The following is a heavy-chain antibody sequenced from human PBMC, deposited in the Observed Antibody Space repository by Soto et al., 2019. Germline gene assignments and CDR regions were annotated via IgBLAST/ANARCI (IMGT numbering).Heavy chain of an antibody. Sequence: SETLSLTCAVYGGSFSGYYWSWIRQPPGKGLEWIGYIYYSGSTNYNPSLKSRVTISVDTSKNQFSLKLSSVTAADTAVYYCARALYGGFYYYYYYMDVWGKGTTVTVSS. D-gene: IGHD4-17*01. V-gene: IGHV4-59*01. CDR3: ARALYGGFYYYYYYMDV. CDR1: GGSFSGYY. J-gene: IGHJ6*03. CDR2: IYYSGST.